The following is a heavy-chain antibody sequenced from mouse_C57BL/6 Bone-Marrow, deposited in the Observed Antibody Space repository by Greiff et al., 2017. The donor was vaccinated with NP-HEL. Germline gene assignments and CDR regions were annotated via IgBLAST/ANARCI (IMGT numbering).Heavy chain of an antibody. D-gene: IGHD2-1*01. CDR2: INPNNGGT. J-gene: IGHJ1*03. V-gene: IGHV1-18*01. CDR3: AREGGYYGNDWYFDV. Sequence: VHVKQSGPELVKPGASVKIPCKASGYTFTDYNMDWVKQSHGKSLEWIGDINPNNGGTIYNQKFKGKATLTVDKSSSTAYMELRSLTSEDTAVYYCAREGGYYGNDWYFDVWGTGTTVTVSS. CDR1: GYTFTDYN.